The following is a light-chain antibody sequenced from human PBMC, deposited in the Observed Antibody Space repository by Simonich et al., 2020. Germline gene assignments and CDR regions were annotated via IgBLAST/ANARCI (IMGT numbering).Light chain of an antibody. V-gene: IGKV4-1*01. CDR2: WAS. CDR3: QQYYSTPRT. J-gene: IGKJ1*01. CDR1: QSVLYSSNNKNY. Sequence: DIVMTQSPDSLAGSLGERATINCKSSQSVLYSSNNKNYIAWYQQKPGQPPKLILYWASTRESGVPDRFSGSGSGTDFTLTISSLQAEDVAVYYCQQYYSTPRTFGQGTKVEIK.